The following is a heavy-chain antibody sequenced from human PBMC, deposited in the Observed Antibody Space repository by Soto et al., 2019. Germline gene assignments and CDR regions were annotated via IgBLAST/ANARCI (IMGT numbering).Heavy chain of an antibody. CDR1: GGSFSGYY. Sequence: PSETLSLTCAVYGGSFSGYYWSWIRQPPGKGLEWIGEINNGGSSNYNPSLKSRGSMSVGTSNNQFSLKLTSVTAADTAVYYCARGKRYCSSTSCYRHRPPWFDPWGQGTLVTVSS. V-gene: IGHV4-34*01. CDR2: INNGGSS. J-gene: IGHJ5*02. D-gene: IGHD2-2*01. CDR3: ARGKRYCSSTSCYRHRPPWFDP.